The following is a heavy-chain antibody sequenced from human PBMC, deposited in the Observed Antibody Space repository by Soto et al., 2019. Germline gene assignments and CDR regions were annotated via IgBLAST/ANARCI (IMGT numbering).Heavy chain of an antibody. V-gene: IGHV4-59*01. Sequence: SETLSLTCTVSGGSINSYYWSWIRQPPGMGLEWIGYIYYSGSTNYNPSLKSRVTISVDTSKNQFSLKLSSVTAADTAVYYCARDARVSDYGDYDSLDYYYYGMDVWGQGTTVTVSS. CDR3: ARDARVSDYGDYDSLDYYYYGMDV. J-gene: IGHJ6*02. CDR1: GGSINSYY. D-gene: IGHD4-17*01. CDR2: IYYSGST.